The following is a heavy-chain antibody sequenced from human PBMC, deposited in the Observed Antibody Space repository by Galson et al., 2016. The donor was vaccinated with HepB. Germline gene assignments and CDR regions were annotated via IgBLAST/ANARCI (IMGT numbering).Heavy chain of an antibody. V-gene: IGHV3-74*01. CDR3: TRGGFNHAMDV. Sequence: SLRLSCAASGSNFGLXXMHXXXQAXXXGPXXVSXXXLDXXXTXXXEYGXGRFTVSRDNAKNTVXLQMNSLRADDTAXXYCTRGGFNHAMDVWGHXTKXIVSS. CDR2: XXLDXXXT. D-gene: IGHD2-15*01. J-gene: IGHJ6*02. CDR1: GSNFGLXX.